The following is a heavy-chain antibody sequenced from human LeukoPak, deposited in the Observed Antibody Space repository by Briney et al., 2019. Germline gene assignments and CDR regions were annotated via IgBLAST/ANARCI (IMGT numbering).Heavy chain of an antibody. Sequence: SSETLSLTCTVSGGSISSYYWSWIRQPPGKGLEWIGYIYYSGSTNYNPSLKSRVTISVDTSKNQFSLKLSSVTAADTAVYYCARATGEYSSSRPLDYWGQGTLVTVSS. J-gene: IGHJ4*02. CDR2: IYYSGST. V-gene: IGHV4-59*01. CDR3: ARATGEYSSSRPLDY. CDR1: GGSISSYY. D-gene: IGHD6-6*01.